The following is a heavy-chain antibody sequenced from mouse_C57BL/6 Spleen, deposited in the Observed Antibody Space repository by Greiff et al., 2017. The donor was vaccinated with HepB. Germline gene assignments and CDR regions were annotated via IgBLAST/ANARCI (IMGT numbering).Heavy chain of an antibody. V-gene: IGHV2-6*03. CDR2: IWSDGST. CDR3: ASSYYYGTVGGYYYAMDY. Sequence: VKLVESGPGLVAPSQSLSITCTVSGFSLTSYGVHWVRQPPGKGLEWLVVIWSDGSTTYNSALKSRLSISKDNSKSQVFLKMNSLQTDDTAMYYCASSYYYGTVGGYYYAMDYWGQGTSVTVSS. D-gene: IGHD1-1*01. CDR1: GFSLTSYG. J-gene: IGHJ4*01.